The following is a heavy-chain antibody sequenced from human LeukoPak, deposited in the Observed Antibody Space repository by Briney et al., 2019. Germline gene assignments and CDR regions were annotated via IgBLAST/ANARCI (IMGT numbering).Heavy chain of an antibody. J-gene: IGHJ6*02. V-gene: IGHV3-48*03. Sequence: PGGSLRLSCAASGFTFSSYEMNWVRQAPGKGLEWVSYISSSGSTIYYADSVKGRFTISRDNAKNSLYLQMNSLRAKDTAVYYCARDLIVATIDKPTPHASRYYYGMDVWGQGTTVTVSS. CDR1: GFTFSSYE. CDR2: ISSSGSTI. D-gene: IGHD5-12*01. CDR3: ARDLIVATIDKPTPHASRYYYGMDV.